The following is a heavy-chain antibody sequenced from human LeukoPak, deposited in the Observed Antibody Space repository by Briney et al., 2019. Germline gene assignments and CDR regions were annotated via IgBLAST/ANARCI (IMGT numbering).Heavy chain of an antibody. V-gene: IGHV3-30*18. CDR2: ISYDGSNK. Sequence: HPGGSLRLSCAASGFTFSSYGMHWVRQAPGKGLEWVAVISYDGSNKYYADSVKGRFTISRDNSKNTLYLQMNSLRAEDTAVYYCAKDGYSGYDVFDYWGQGTLVTVSS. CDR1: GFTFSSYG. D-gene: IGHD5-12*01. J-gene: IGHJ4*02. CDR3: AKDGYSGYDVFDY.